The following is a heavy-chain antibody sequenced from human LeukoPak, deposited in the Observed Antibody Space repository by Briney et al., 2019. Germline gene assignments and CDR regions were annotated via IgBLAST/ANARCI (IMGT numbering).Heavy chain of an antibody. J-gene: IGHJ6*03. CDR1: GGSFSGYY. CDR3: ARGPRGYSSSSRDGYYYYYMDV. Sequence: SETLSLTCAVYGGSFSGYYWSWIRQPPGKGLEWIGEINHSGSTNYNPSLKSRVTISVDTSKNQFSLKLSSVTAADTAVYYCARGPRGYSSSSRDGYYYYYMDVWGKGTTVTVSS. V-gene: IGHV4-34*01. D-gene: IGHD6-6*01. CDR2: INHSGST.